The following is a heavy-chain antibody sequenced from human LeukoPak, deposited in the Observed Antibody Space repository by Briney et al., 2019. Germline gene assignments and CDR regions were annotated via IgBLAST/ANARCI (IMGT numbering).Heavy chain of an antibody. J-gene: IGHJ5*02. CDR1: GGSVSSGSYY. Sequence: PSETLSLTCTVSGGSVSSGSYYWSWIRQPPGKGLEWIGYIYDSGSTNYNPSLKSRVTISVDTSKNQFSLKLSSVTAADTAVYYCARDEGDGGFDPWGQGTLVTVSS. D-gene: IGHD3-16*01. CDR2: IYDSGST. CDR3: ARDEGDGGFDP. V-gene: IGHV4-61*01.